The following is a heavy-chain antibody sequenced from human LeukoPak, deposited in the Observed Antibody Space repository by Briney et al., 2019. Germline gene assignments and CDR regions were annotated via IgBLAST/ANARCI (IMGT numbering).Heavy chain of an antibody. J-gene: IGHJ4*02. CDR3: ARAACSGGSCYFDY. CDR2: ISSSGSTI. Sequence: GGSLRLSCAASGFTFSSYSMNWVRQAPGKGLEWVSYISSSGSTIYYADSVKGRFTISRDNAKNSLYLQMNSLRAEDTAVYYCARAACSGGSCYFDYWGQGTLVTVSP. CDR1: GFTFSSYS. V-gene: IGHV3-48*04. D-gene: IGHD2-15*01.